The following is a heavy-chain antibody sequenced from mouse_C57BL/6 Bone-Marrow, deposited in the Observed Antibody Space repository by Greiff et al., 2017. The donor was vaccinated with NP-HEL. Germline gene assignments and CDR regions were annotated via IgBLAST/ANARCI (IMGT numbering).Heavy chain of an antibody. V-gene: IGHV1-80*01. CDR1: GYAFSSYW. J-gene: IGHJ2*01. D-gene: IGHD3-2*02. Sequence: QVQLQQSGAELVKPGASVKISCKASGYAFSSYWMTWVKQRPGKGLEWIGQIYPGDGDTNYNGKFKGKATLTADKSSSTAYMQLSSLTSEDSAVYFCARRGLTAQALYYFDYWGQGTTLTVSA. CDR2: IYPGDGDT. CDR3: ARRGLTAQALYYFDY.